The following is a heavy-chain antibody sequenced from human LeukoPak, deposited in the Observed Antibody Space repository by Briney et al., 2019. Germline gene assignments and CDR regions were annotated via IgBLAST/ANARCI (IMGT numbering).Heavy chain of an antibody. Sequence: GGSLRLSCAASGFSVSGTHMSWVRQAPGKGLEWVSAMYTGGTTYYADSVTGRFTVSRDTSRNTLFLHMGSLRAEDTAVYYCAKVRRLPSPTQPFDYWGQGTLVTVSS. CDR1: GFSVSGTH. J-gene: IGHJ4*02. CDR2: MYTGGTT. D-gene: IGHD5/OR15-5a*01. V-gene: IGHV3-53*01. CDR3: AKVRRLPSPTQPFDY.